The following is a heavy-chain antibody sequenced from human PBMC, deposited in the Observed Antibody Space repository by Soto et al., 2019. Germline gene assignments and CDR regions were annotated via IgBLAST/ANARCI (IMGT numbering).Heavy chain of an antibody. CDR1: GYSFTSYW. V-gene: IGHV5-51*01. Sequence: LKISCKGFGYSFTSYWIAWVRQMPGKGLEWMGIIFPHDSDTVYSPSFQGQVTMSVDKSISTAYLQWSSLKASDTAMYYCARPRADYENGMDVWGQGTTVTVSS. CDR3: ARPRADYENGMDV. CDR2: IFPHDSDT. J-gene: IGHJ6*02. D-gene: IGHD4-17*01.